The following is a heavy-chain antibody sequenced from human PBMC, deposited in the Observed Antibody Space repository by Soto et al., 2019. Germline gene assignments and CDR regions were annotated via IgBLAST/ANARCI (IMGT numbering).Heavy chain of an antibody. D-gene: IGHD6-19*01. J-gene: IGHJ5*02. V-gene: IGHV3-30-3*01. Sequence: QVRLVESGGGVVQPGRSLSLSCTASGFSFSSYAMYWFRQPPGKGLEWVAVISHDGINKHYADPVKGRVTVSRDNSNHSLDLQLNSLRGEDTAMYYCARDMYSSDYFVKWFEPWGQGTLVTVSS. CDR2: ISHDGINK. CDR3: ARDMYSSDYFVKWFEP. CDR1: GFSFSSYA.